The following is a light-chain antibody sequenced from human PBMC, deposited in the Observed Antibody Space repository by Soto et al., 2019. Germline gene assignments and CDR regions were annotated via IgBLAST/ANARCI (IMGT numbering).Light chain of an antibody. Sequence: QSALTQPASVSGSPGQSITISCTGTSSDVGNYNLVSWYQQHPGKAPKLIICEGSKRPSGVSNRFSGSKSGYTASLTISGLQAEDEADYYCCSYAGSSTYVFGSGTKLTVL. V-gene: IGLV2-23*01. CDR3: CSYAGSSTYV. J-gene: IGLJ1*01. CDR2: EGS. CDR1: SSDVGNYNL.